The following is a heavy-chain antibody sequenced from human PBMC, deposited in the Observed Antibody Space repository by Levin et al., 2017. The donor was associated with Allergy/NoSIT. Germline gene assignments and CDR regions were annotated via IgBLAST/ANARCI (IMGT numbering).Heavy chain of an antibody. V-gene: IGHV3-21*01. CDR3: ARDFYYGSGSPRGYGMDV. J-gene: IGHJ6*02. Sequence: GGSLRLSCLASGFTFTNYSMNWVRQAPGKGLEWVSSISSSSTYTYYSDSVTGRFTISRDNAQNSLFLQMNGLRADDTAVYYCARDFYYGSGSPRGYGMDVWGQGTTVTVSS. CDR1: GFTFTNYS. D-gene: IGHD3-10*01. CDR2: ISSSSTYT.